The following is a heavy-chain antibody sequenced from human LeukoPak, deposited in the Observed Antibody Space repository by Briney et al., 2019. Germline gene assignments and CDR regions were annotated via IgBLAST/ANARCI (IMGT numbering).Heavy chain of an antibody. D-gene: IGHD6-13*01. CDR2: IYYSGST. J-gene: IGHJ6*03. CDR1: GGSISSYY. CDR3: ARISQYSSSWPVNYYYYYYMDV. Sequence: SETLSLTCTVSGGSISSYYWSWIRQPPGKGLEWIGYIYYSGSTNYNPSLKSRVTISVDTSKNQFSLKLSSVTAADTAVYYCARISQYSSSWPVNYYYYYYMDVWGKGTTVTVSS. V-gene: IGHV4-59*01.